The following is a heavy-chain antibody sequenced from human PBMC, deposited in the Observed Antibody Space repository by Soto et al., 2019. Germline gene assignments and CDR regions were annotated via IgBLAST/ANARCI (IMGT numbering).Heavy chain of an antibody. D-gene: IGHD3-22*01. V-gene: IGHV4-31*03. CDR2: IYYSGST. CDR3: ARALGAWLFPNYYYYGMDV. J-gene: IGHJ6*02. CDR1: GGSISSGGYY. Sequence: SETLSLTCTVSGGSISSGGYYWSWIRQHPGKGLEWIGYIYYSGSTYYNPSLKSRVTISVDTSKNQFSLKLSSVTAADTAVYYCARALGAWLFPNYYYYGMDVWGQGTTVTVSS.